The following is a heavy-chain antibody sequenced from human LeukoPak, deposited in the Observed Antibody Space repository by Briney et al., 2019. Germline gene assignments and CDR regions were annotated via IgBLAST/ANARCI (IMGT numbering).Heavy chain of an antibody. CDR1: GFTFSSYA. CDR3: ATAFRGYSYGSDDAFDI. V-gene: IGHV3-23*01. Sequence: GGSLRLSCAASGFTFSSYAMSWVRQAPGKGLEWVSAISFSGTTYYADSVKGRFTISRDNSKNTLYLQMNSLRAEDTAVYYCATAFRGYSYGSDDAFDIWGQGTMVTVSS. CDR2: ISFSGTT. D-gene: IGHD5-18*01. J-gene: IGHJ3*02.